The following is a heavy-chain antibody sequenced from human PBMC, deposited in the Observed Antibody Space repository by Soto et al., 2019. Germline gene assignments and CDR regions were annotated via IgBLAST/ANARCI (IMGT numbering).Heavy chain of an antibody. CDR1: DGSISSGDYY. D-gene: IGHD2-8*01. J-gene: IGHJ5*02. CDR3: VRPSVAGPVYDWFYP. Sequence: TLSLTCTVSDGSISSGDYYWTWIRQHPGKGLEWIGYIYYNGNTYYNPSLKSRVSISVDTSKNQFSLKLSAVTDAGTDVYYWVRPSVAGPVYDWFYPWGLGTPVTVSS. CDR2: IYYNGNT. V-gene: IGHV4-31*03.